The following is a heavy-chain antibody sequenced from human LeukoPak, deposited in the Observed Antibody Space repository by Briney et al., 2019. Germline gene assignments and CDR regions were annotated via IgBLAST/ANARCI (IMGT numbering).Heavy chain of an antibody. Sequence: GGSLRLSCAASGFTFSSYAMSWVRQAPGKGLEWVANIKQDGSEKYYVDSVKGRFTISRDNAKNSLYLQMNSLRAEDTAVYYCARVVVVTSYFFDYWGQGTLVTVSS. V-gene: IGHV3-7*01. CDR3: ARVVVVTSYFFDY. D-gene: IGHD2-15*01. CDR1: GFTFSSYA. J-gene: IGHJ4*02. CDR2: IKQDGSEK.